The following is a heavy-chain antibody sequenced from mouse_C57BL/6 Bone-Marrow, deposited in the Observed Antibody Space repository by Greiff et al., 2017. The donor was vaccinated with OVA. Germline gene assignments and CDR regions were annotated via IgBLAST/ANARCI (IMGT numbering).Heavy chain of an antibody. CDR2: IDPENGDT. CDR3: TTRYFEV. V-gene: IGHV14-4*01. Sequence: EVQLQQSGAELVRPGASVKLSCTASGFNIKDDYMHWVKQRPEQGLEWIGWIDPENGDTEYASKFQGKATITADTSSNTAYLQLSSLTSGDTAVYYCTTRYFEVWGTGTTVTVTS. CDR1: GFNIKDDY. J-gene: IGHJ1*03.